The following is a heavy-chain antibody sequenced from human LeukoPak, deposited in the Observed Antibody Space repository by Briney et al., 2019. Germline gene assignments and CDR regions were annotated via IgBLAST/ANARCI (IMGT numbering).Heavy chain of an antibody. J-gene: IGHJ4*02. V-gene: IGHV3-48*03. CDR1: GFTFGIYE. D-gene: IGHD2-2*01. CDR3: ARETDSTLFDY. CDR2: ISSSGSTI. Sequence: TGGSLRLSCAASGFTFGIYEMNWVRQAPGKGLEWVSYISSSGSTIYYSDSVKGRFTISRDNAKNSLDLQMNILRAEDTAVYYCARETDSTLFDYWGQGTLVTVSS.